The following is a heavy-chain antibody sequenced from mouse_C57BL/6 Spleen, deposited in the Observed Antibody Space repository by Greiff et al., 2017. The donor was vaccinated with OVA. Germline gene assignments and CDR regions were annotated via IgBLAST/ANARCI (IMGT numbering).Heavy chain of an antibody. CDR3: ARGGLRRGNWFAY. Sequence: VQLQQSGPELVKPGASVKIPCKASGYTFTDYNMDWVKQSHGKSLEWIGDINPNNGGTIYNQKFKGKATLTVDKSSSTAYMELRSLTSEDTAVYYCARGGLRRGNWFAYWGQGTLVTVSA. D-gene: IGHD2-4*01. V-gene: IGHV1-18*01. CDR2: INPNNGGT. CDR1: GYTFTDYN. J-gene: IGHJ3*01.